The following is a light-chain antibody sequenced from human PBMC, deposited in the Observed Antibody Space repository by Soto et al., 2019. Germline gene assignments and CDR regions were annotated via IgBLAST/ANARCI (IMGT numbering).Light chain of an antibody. V-gene: IGLV2-14*01. CDR2: EVT. Sequence: QSVLTQSASVSGSPGQSITISCTGTRRDVGGYNYVSWYQQYPGKSPKLLIYEVTHRPSGVSNRFSGSKSGNTASLTISGLQAEDEADYYRSSYTISNTLPFVFGTGTKVTVL. J-gene: IGLJ1*01. CDR3: SSYTISNTLPFV. CDR1: RRDVGGYNY.